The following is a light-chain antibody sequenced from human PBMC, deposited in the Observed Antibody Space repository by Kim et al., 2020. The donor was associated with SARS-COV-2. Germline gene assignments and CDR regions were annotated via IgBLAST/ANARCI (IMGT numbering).Light chain of an antibody. CDR3: QAWDSSTVV. CDR2: QDS. CDR1: KLGDEY. J-gene: IGLJ2*01. V-gene: IGLV3-1*01. Sequence: SVSPGQTASIACSGDKLGDEYACWYQQEPGQTPVLVIYQDSKRPSGIPERFSGSNSGNTATLTISGTQAMDEADYYCQAWDSSTVVFGGGTQLTVL.